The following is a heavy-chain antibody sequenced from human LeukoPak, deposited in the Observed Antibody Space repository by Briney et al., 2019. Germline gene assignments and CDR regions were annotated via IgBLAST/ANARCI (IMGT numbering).Heavy chain of an antibody. CDR2: INSSGST. CDR1: GGSISSGGYY. CDR3: ARDGDSGSYFDN. J-gene: IGHJ4*02. D-gene: IGHD1-26*01. V-gene: IGHV4-61*02. Sequence: SQTLSLTCTVSGGSISSGGYYWSWIRQPAGKGLEWIGRINSSGSTNYNPSLKSRVTISVDTSKNQFSLKLSSVTAADTAVYYCARDGDSGSYFDNWGQGTLVTVSS.